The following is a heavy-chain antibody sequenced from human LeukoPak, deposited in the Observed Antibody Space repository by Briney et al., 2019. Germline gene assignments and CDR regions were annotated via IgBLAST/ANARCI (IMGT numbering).Heavy chain of an antibody. CDR2: IIPIFGTA. CDR1: GSTLSSYA. Sequence: ASVKNPCKACGSTLSSYAISWVRQAPGQRLEWMGGIIPIFGTANYAQKFQGRVTITTDESTSTAYMELSSLRSEDTAVYYCARDELIAVPNRARGDYYYMDVWGKGTTVTVSS. CDR3: ARDELIAVPNRARGDYYYMDV. D-gene: IGHD6-19*01. V-gene: IGHV1-69*05. J-gene: IGHJ6*03.